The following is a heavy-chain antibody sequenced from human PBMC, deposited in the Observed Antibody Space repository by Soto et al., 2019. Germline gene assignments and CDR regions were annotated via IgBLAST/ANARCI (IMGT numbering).Heavy chain of an antibody. J-gene: IGHJ3*02. V-gene: IGHV3-66*01. D-gene: IGHD2-15*01. CDR3: ARENTSWPDALVM. CDR1: GFTVSSDY. CDR2: IYSGGDT. Sequence: DVQLVESGGGLVQPGGSLRLSCAVSGFTVSSDYMSWVRQAPEKGLEWVSPIYSGGDTYYADSMKGRFTMSRDNSKNTLYLQMNSLRAEDTGVYYCARENTSWPDALVMWGQGTMVTVSS.